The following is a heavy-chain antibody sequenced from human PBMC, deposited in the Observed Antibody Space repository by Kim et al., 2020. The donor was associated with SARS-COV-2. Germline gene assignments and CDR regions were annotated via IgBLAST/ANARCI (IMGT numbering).Heavy chain of an antibody. Sequence: GESLKISCKGSGYSFTTYWIGWVRQMPGKGLEWMGIIYPGDSDTRYSPSFQGQVTISADKSISTAYLQWSSLKASDTAIYYCARHARKAYCGGDCQYAFDIWGQGTMVTVSS. V-gene: IGHV5-51*01. CDR1: GYSFTTYW. CDR2: IYPGDSDT. J-gene: IGHJ3*02. CDR3: ARHARKAYCGGDCQYAFDI. D-gene: IGHD2-21*02.